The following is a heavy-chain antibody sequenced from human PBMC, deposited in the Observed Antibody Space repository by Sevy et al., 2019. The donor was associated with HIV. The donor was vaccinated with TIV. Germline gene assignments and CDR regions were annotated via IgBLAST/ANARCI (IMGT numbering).Heavy chain of an antibody. J-gene: IGHJ4*02. CDR3: ARDGGPGYFYY. Sequence: GGSLRLSCAASRFTFSSYWMSWVRQAPGKGLEWVANIKQDGSEKYYLDSVKGRFTISRDNAKNSLYLQMNSLRAEDTAVYYCARDGGPGYFYYWGQGTLVTVSS. V-gene: IGHV3-7*01. CDR1: RFTFSSYW. CDR2: IKQDGSEK.